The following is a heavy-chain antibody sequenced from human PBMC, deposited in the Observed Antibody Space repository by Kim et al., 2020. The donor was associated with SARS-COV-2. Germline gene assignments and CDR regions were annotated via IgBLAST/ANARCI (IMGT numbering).Heavy chain of an antibody. D-gene: IGHD3-22*01. V-gene: IGHV3-11*01. CDR2: ISSSGSTI. CDR1: GFTFSDYY. CDR3: AREADYYDSSGYYLEYFQH. J-gene: IGHJ1*01. Sequence: GGSLRLSCAASGFTFSDYYMSWIRQAPGKGLEWVSYISSSGSTIYYADSVKGRFTISRDNAKNSLYLQMNSLRAEDTAVYYCAREADYYDSSGYYLEYFQHWGQGTLVTVSS.